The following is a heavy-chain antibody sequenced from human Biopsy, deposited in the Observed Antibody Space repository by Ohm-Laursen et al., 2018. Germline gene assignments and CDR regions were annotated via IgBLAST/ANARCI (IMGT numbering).Heavy chain of an antibody. CDR1: GGTFSNYG. Sequence: SVKVSCKAPGGTFSNYGVNWVRQAPGQGLEWLGGNIPILGTGNYAQKFQGRVTISADESTSTSYMELSSLTTEDTAIYYCARGPHSGSHSCFDYWGRGTLVTVSS. CDR3: ARGPHSGSHSCFDY. V-gene: IGHV1-69*13. J-gene: IGHJ4*02. D-gene: IGHD1-26*01. CDR2: NIPILGTG.